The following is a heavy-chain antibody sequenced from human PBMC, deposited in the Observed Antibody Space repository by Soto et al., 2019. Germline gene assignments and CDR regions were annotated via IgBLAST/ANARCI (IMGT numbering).Heavy chain of an antibody. D-gene: IGHD3-22*01. CDR2: ISAYNGNT. Sequence: ASVKVSCKASGYTFTSYGISWVRQAPGQGLEWMGWISAYNGNTNYAQKLQGRVTMTTDTSTSTAYMELRSLRSDDTAVYYCARGFTYYYDSSGYSRDGFDIWGQGTMVTVSS. CDR3: ARGFTYYYDSSGYSRDGFDI. CDR1: GYTFTSYG. V-gene: IGHV1-18*04. J-gene: IGHJ3*02.